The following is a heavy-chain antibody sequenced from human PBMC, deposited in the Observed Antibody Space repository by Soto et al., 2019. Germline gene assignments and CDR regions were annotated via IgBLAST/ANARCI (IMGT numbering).Heavy chain of an antibody. D-gene: IGHD3-22*01. V-gene: IGHV4-34*01. J-gene: IGHJ4*02. CDR3: ARGPSSGPDY. Sequence: SETLSLTCAVYGGSFSGYYWSWIRQPPGKGLEWIGEINHSGSTNYNPSLKSRVTISVDTSKNQFSLKLSSVTAADTAVYYCARGPSSGPDYWDQGTLVTVSS. CDR2: INHSGST. CDR1: GGSFSGYY.